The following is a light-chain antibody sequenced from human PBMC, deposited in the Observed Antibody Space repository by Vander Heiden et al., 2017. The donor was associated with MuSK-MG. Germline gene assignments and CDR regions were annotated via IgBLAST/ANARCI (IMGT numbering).Light chain of an antibody. CDR1: QSVSSN. CDR2: DAS. Sequence: ETVLTQSPATLSWSPGERATLPCRASQSVSSNLAWYQQKPGQAPRLLIYDASNRATRIPARFSGRGSGTDFTLTIRSREPEDFAVYYCQQCFDWPYTFGQGTRLEIK. V-gene: IGKV3-11*01. J-gene: IGKJ2*01. CDR3: QQCFDWPYT.